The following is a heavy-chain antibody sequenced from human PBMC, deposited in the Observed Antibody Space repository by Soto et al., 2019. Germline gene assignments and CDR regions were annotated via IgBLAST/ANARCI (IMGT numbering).Heavy chain of an antibody. D-gene: IGHD6-13*01. CDR2: ISWNSGHI. CDR3: VNGQHSSWYYFDN. Sequence: EVQLVESGGGLVQPGRSLRLSCAVSGFTFHNYAMHWVRQAPGKGLEWVSCISWNSGHIAYADSVKGRVTISRDNTKNFLYLEMNSLRPEDTALYYRVNGQHSSWYYFDNWGQGTLVTVSS. J-gene: IGHJ4*02. V-gene: IGHV3-9*01. CDR1: GFTFHNYA.